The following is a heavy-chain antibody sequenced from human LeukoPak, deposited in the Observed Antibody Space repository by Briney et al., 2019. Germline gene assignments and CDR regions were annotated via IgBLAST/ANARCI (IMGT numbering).Heavy chain of an antibody. Sequence: GGSLRLSCAASGFTFSSYEKNWVRQAPGKGLEWVSYISSGSTIYDADSVKGRFTISRDNAKNSLYLQMNSLRAEDTAVYYCARESIAVAGAPFDYWGQGTLVTVSS. CDR1: GFTFSSYE. D-gene: IGHD6-19*01. V-gene: IGHV3-48*03. CDR2: ISSGSTI. CDR3: ARESIAVAGAPFDY. J-gene: IGHJ4*02.